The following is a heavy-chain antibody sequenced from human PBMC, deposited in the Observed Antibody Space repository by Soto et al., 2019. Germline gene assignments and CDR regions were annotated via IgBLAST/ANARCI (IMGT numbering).Heavy chain of an antibody. Sequence: TGGSLRLSCAASGFTFSDYYMIWIRQAPGKGLEWVSYISSSGSTIYYADSVKGRFTISRDNAKNSLYLQMNSLRAEDTAVYYCARDRLELNRPAAPDAFDIWGQGTVVTVSS. D-gene: IGHD1-7*01. CDR2: ISSSGSTI. CDR3: ARDRLELNRPAAPDAFDI. J-gene: IGHJ3*02. V-gene: IGHV3-11*01. CDR1: GFTFSDYY.